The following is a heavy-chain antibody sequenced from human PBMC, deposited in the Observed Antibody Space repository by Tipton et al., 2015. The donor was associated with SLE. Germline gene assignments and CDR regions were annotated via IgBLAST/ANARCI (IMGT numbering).Heavy chain of an antibody. CDR1: GGSISSYY. V-gene: IGHV4-59*01. D-gene: IGHD7-27*01. Sequence: LRLSCTVSGGSISSYYWSWIRQPPGKGLEWIGYIYYSGSTNYNPSLKSRVTISVDTSKNQFSLKLSSVTAADTAVYYCARGELGIRYWYFDLWGRGTLVTVSS. CDR3: ARGELGIRYWYFDL. J-gene: IGHJ2*01. CDR2: IYYSGST.